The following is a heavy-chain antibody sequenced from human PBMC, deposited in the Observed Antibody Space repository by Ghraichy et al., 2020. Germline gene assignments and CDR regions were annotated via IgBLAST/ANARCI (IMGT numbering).Heavy chain of an antibody. CDR3: AREGGNSVADY. J-gene: IGHJ4*02. CDR1: GFTFSDYY. Sequence: GGSLRLSCAASGFTFSDYYMSWIRQAPGKGLEWVSYISSSSSYTNYADSVKGRFTISRDNAKNSLYLQMNSLRAEDTAVYYCAREGGNSVADYWGQGTLVTVSS. V-gene: IGHV3-11*06. D-gene: IGHD4-23*01. CDR2: ISSSSSYT.